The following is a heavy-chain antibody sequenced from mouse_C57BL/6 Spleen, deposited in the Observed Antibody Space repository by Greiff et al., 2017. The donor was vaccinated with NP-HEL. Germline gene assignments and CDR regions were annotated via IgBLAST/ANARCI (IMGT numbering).Heavy chain of an antibody. CDR3: ARGDYYGSLDY. V-gene: IGHV1-80*01. CDR1: GYAFSSYW. CDR2: IYPGDGAT. Sequence: QVQLQQSGAELVKPGASVKISCKASGYAFSSYWMNWVKQRPGKGLEWIGQIYPGDGATNYNGKFKGKATLTADKSSSTAYMQLSSLTSEDSAVYFCARGDYYGSLDYWGQGTTLTVSS. J-gene: IGHJ2*01. D-gene: IGHD1-1*01.